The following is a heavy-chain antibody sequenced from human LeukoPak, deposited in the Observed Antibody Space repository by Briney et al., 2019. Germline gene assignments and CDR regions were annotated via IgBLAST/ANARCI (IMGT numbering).Heavy chain of an antibody. J-gene: IGHJ3*02. D-gene: IGHD2-21*02. CDR3: ANARRTAATPVDVFDI. CDR1: GGTFSSYA. Sequence: GASVKVSCKASGGTFSSYAISWVRQAPGQGLEWMGGIIPIFGTANYAQKFQGRVTITTDESTSTAYMELSSLRSEDTAVYYCANARRTAATPVDVFDIWGQGTMATVSS. CDR2: IIPIFGTA. V-gene: IGHV1-69*05.